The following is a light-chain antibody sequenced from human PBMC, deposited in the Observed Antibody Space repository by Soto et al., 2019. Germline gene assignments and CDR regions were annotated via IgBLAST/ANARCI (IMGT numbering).Light chain of an antibody. CDR2: GAS. CDR1: QSVSNNY. Sequence: EIVLTQSPGTLSLSPGERATLSCRASQSVSNNYLAWYQQKPGQAPRLVIYGASSRGTGIPDRFSASGSGTDFTLTISRLEPEDFAVYYCQQYGGSSWTFGQGTKVDIK. J-gene: IGKJ1*01. CDR3: QQYGGSSWT. V-gene: IGKV3-20*01.